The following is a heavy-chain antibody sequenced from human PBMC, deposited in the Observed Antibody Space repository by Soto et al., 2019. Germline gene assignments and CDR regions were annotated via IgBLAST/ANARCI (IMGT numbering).Heavy chain of an antibody. CDR1: GFTFSSYA. CDR3: AKETDSSGYYYYYYGMDV. V-gene: IGHV3-23*01. D-gene: IGHD3-22*01. Sequence: GGSLRLSCAASGFTFSSYAMSWVRQAPGKGLEWVSAISGSGGSTYYADSVKGRFTISRDNSKNTLYLQMNSLRAEDTAVYYCAKETDSSGYYYYYYGMDVWGQGTTVTVSS. CDR2: ISGSGGST. J-gene: IGHJ6*02.